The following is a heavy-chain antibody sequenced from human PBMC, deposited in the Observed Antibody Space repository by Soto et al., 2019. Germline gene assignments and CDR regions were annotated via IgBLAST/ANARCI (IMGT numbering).Heavy chain of an antibody. CDR2: IGTLSDT. D-gene: IGHD2-21*01. CDR1: GFTFSTFD. CDR3: ARGRSFSCDSTPPPRFDP. Sequence: PWWSMKLSCAGSGFTFSTFDVHWVRQAPGKGLEWVSGIGTLSDTFYAASVQDRFTISRQNAKNSVYLQMNSLRAGDTAFYYCARGRSFSCDSTPPPRFDPWGQGTLVTVSS. J-gene: IGHJ5*02. V-gene: IGHV3-13*01.